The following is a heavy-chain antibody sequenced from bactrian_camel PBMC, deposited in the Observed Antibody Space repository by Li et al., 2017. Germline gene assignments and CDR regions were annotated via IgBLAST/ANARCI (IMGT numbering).Heavy chain of an antibody. D-gene: IGHD7*01. V-gene: IGHV3S1*01. Sequence: HVQLVESGGGSVQAGGSLRLSCAASGYTRFTYCMGWFRQAPGKEREGVASIYTVDGSTYYADSVKGRFTISRDNAKNTLYLQMNSLKPEDTAMYYCAAGAYTPSFQWPLEASGYSSWGQGTQVTVS. J-gene: IGHJ6*01. CDR3: AAGAYTPSFQWPLEASGYSS. CDR1: GYTRFTYC. CDR2: IYTVDGST.